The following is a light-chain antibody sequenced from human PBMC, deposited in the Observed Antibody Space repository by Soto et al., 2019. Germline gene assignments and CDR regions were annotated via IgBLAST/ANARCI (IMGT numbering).Light chain of an antibody. J-gene: IGKJ5*01. CDR1: QSISTW. CDR2: QAS. CDR3: QQYGSSPIT. V-gene: IGKV1-5*03. Sequence: DIQMSQSPATVYASVGGIVTITCRASQSISTWLAWYQQKPGKAPNPLIYQASILESGLPSRFSGSGSGTAFTLTISSLQPDDFAVYYCQQYGSSPITFGQGTRLEI.